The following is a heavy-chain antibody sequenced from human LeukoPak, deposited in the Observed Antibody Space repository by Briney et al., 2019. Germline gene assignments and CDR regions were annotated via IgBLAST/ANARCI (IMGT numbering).Heavy chain of an antibody. CDR3: AKSGGSYRTDFDY. V-gene: IGHV3-23*01. CDR2: ISGSGGST. D-gene: IGHD1-26*01. CDR1: GITFSRYA. Sequence: GSLRLSCAASGITFSRYAMSWVRQAPGEGLEWVSAISGSGGSTYYADSVKGRFTISRDNSKNTLYLQMNSLRAEDTAVYYCAKSGGSYRTDFDYWGQGTLVTVSS. J-gene: IGHJ4*02.